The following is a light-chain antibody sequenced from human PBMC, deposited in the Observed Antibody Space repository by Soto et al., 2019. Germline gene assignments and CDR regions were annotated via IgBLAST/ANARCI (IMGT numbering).Light chain of an antibody. CDR2: DAS. CDR3: QQYSSYQYT. J-gene: IGKJ2*01. CDR1: QSISSW. V-gene: IGKV1-5*01. Sequence: DIQMTQSPSTLSASVGDRVTITCRASQSISSWLAWYQQKPGKAPKFLIYDASSLESGVPSRFSGSGSGTEFTLTISSLQPDDFATYYCQQYSSYQYTFGQGTKLEIK.